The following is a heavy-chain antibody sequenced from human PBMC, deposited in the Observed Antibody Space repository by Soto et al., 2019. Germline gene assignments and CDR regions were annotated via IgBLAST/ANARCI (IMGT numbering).Heavy chain of an antibody. D-gene: IGHD3-10*01. J-gene: IGHJ6*02. CDR2: ISYDGSNK. CDR1: GFSFSSYG. CDR3: AKEVRGGYYYYYGMDV. Sequence: PGGSLRLSCAASGFSFSSYGMHWVRQAPGKGLEWVAVISYDGSNKYYADSVKGRFTISRDNSKNTLYLQMNSLRAEDTAVYYSAKEVRGGYYYYYGMDVWGQGTTVTVSS. V-gene: IGHV3-30*18.